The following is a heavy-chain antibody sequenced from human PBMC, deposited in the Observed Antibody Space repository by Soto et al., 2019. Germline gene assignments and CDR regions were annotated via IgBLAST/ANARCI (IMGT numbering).Heavy chain of an antibody. J-gene: IGHJ4*02. Sequence: QVQLVQSGAEVKKPGSSVTVSCKASGGTFSSYTISWVRQAPGQGLEWMAGISHIFGTPIYATKFQDRVTITADDSTMTGYMERNGLTSEATAVYSCARVVVGSSLSLCSWGQGALVTISS. CDR2: ISHIFGTP. D-gene: IGHD1-26*01. V-gene: IGHV1-69*01. CDR3: ARVVVGSSLSLCS. CDR1: GGTFSSYT.